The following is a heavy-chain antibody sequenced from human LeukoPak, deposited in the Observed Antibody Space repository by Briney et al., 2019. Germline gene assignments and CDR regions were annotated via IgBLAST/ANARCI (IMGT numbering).Heavy chain of an antibody. CDR1: GFTFSSYE. CDR3: ARDLFGAGEKVWDY. J-gene: IGHJ4*02. V-gene: IGHV3-48*03. Sequence: GGSLRLSCPVSGFTFSSYEMNWVRQAPGKGLEWLSYITSGSTISDADSVKGRFTISRDNAKNSLFLQMNSLRAEDTAVYYCARDLFGAGEKVWDYWGQGTLVTVSS. CDR2: ITSGSTI. D-gene: IGHD3/OR15-3a*01.